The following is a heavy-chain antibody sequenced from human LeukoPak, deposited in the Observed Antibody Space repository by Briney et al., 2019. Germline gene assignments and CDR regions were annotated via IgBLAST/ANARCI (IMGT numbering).Heavy chain of an antibody. D-gene: IGHD3-10*01. Sequence: ASVKVSCKASGYTFTSYDINWVRQATGQGLEWMGWMNPNSGNTGYAQKFQGRVTMTRNTSISTAYMELSSLRPEGTAVYYCATSMVRGVTDYWGQGTLVTVSS. V-gene: IGHV1-8*01. CDR2: MNPNSGNT. J-gene: IGHJ4*02. CDR1: GYTFTSYD. CDR3: ATSMVRGVTDY.